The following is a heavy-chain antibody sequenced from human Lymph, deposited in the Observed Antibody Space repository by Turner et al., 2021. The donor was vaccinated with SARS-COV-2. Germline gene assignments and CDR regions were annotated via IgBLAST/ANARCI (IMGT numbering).Heavy chain of an antibody. J-gene: IGHJ4*02. D-gene: IGHD3-10*01. CDR1: GFTFSSYA. V-gene: IGHV3-30-3*01. Sequence: QVQLVESGGGVVQPGRSLRISCAASGFTFSSYAMHWVRQAPGKGLEWVAVISFDGNNKYYTDSVKGRFTISRDNSENTLYLQLNSLRPEDTAVYYCARGDYYGSGTYPGKTFDYWGQVTLVTVSS. CDR3: ARGDYYGSGTYPGKTFDY. CDR2: ISFDGNNK.